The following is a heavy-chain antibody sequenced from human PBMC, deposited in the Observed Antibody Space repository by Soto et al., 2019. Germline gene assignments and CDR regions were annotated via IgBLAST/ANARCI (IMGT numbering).Heavy chain of an antibody. V-gene: IGHV1-69*06. CDR3: ARGVYGSGNYYTGPSAFDI. Sequence: QVQLEQSGAEVKKPGSSVKVSCKASGGTLSDHGVAWLRQAPGQGLEWMGGTIPVFNTAKYAQKFQGRVTVNADKLTNIAYMELSSPRSEDTAFYFCARGVYGSGNYYTGPSAFDIWGQGTMVIVSS. CDR2: TIPVFNTA. CDR1: GGTLSDHG. D-gene: IGHD3-10*01. J-gene: IGHJ3*02.